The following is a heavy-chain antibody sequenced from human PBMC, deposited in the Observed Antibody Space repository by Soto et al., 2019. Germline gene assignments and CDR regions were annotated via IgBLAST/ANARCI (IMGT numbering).Heavy chain of an antibody. V-gene: IGHV1-2*02. Sequence: ASVKVSCKASGYTFTGYYMHWVRQAPGQGLEWMGWINPNSGGTNYAQKFQGRVTMTRDTSISTAYMELSRLRSDDTAVYYCARDLDYGDYVTRLDWFDPWGQGTLVTVSS. CDR1: GYTFTGYY. D-gene: IGHD4-17*01. J-gene: IGHJ5*02. CDR3: ARDLDYGDYVTRLDWFDP. CDR2: INPNSGGT.